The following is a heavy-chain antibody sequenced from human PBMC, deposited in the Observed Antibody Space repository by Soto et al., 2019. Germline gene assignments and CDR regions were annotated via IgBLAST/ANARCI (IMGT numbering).Heavy chain of an antibody. D-gene: IGHD3-16*01. CDR3: ARDTRKELWVEGLNAMDV. V-gene: IGHV1-18*01. CDR2: ISGYNGQT. J-gene: IGHJ6*02. CDR1: AYTFTTYA. Sequence: QVQLVQCGPEVKKSGASVKVSCKASAYTFTTYAVSWVRQARGQGLEWMGWISGYNGQTNYAQKFRGRVTFTTDTSTSTAVMELRSLRPDDTAMYFCARDTRKELWVEGLNAMDVWGQGTTVTVS.